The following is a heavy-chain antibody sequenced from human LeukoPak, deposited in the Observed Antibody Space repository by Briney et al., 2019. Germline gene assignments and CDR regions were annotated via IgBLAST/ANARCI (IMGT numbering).Heavy chain of an antibody. D-gene: IGHD3-3*01. J-gene: IGHJ6*02. CDR1: GFSFGDYA. V-gene: IGHV3-23*01. Sequence: GGSLRLSCAASGFSFGDYAMRWVRQAPGKGLEWVSDIRASSGITYYADSVKGRFTISRDNSKNTLYLQMNSLRADDTALYFCARDSDFYDSLTFYGMDVWGQGTTVIVSS. CDR2: IRASSGIT. CDR3: ARDSDFYDSLTFYGMDV.